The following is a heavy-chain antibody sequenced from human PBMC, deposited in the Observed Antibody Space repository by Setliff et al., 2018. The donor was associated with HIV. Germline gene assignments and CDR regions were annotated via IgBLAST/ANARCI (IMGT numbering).Heavy chain of an antibody. CDR1: GYTFTSYG. Sequence: ASVKVSCKASGYTFTSYGISWVRQAPGQGLEWMGWINPNSGGTNYAQKFQGRVTMTRDTSISTAYMELSRLRSEDTAVYYCARSLILGGAFDSWGQETMVTVSS. J-gene: IGHJ3*02. D-gene: IGHD3-16*01. V-gene: IGHV1-2*02. CDR3: ARSLILGGAFDS. CDR2: INPNSGGT.